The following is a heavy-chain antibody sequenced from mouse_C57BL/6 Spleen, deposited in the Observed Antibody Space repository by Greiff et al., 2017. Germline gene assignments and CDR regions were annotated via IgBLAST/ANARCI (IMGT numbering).Heavy chain of an antibody. Sequence: QVQLQQPGAELVRPGSSVKLSCKASGYTFTSSWMDWVKQRPGQGLEWIGNIYPSDSETHYNQKFKDKATLTEDKSSSTAYMQLSSLTSEDSAVYYCANMVTTFDYWGQGTTLTVSS. CDR3: ANMVTTFDY. CDR2: IYPSDSET. J-gene: IGHJ2*01. V-gene: IGHV1-61*01. D-gene: IGHD2-2*01. CDR1: GYTFTSSW.